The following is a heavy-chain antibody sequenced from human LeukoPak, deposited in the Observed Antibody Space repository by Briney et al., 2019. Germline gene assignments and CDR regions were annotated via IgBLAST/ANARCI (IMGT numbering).Heavy chain of an antibody. Sequence: GGSLRLSCAASGFTFRNYLMNWVRQAPGKGLEWVARIDSDDSRTIYADSVKGRFTISRDDAQNTLYLQMNSLRAEDTAVYYCARVNDFGDYFDYWGQGTLVTVSS. CDR1: GFTFRNYL. J-gene: IGHJ4*02. CDR2: IDSDDSRT. V-gene: IGHV3-74*01. CDR3: ARVNDFGDYFDY. D-gene: IGHD3-3*01.